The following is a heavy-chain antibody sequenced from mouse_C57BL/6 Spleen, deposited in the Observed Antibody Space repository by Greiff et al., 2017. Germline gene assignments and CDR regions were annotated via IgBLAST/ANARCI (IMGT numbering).Heavy chain of an antibody. CDR2: IYPGSGST. Sequence: QVQLQQPGAELVKPGASVKMSCKASGYTFTSYWITWVKQRPGQGLEWIGDIYPGSGSTNYNEKFKSKATLTVDTSSSTAYMQLSSLTSEDSAVYYCARYESYGLGFAYWGQGTLVTVSA. V-gene: IGHV1-55*01. CDR3: ARYESYGLGFAY. D-gene: IGHD2-2*01. CDR1: GYTFTSYW. J-gene: IGHJ3*01.